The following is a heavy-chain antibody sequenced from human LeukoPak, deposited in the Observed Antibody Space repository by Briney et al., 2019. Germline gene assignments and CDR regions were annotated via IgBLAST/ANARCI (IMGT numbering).Heavy chain of an antibody. CDR3: ARMIAAAGTNWFDP. Sequence: SETLSLTCTVSGGSISSSYYYWGWIRQPPGKGLEWIGSIYDSGSTYYNPSLKSRVTISVDTSKNQFSLKLSSVTAADTAVYYCARMIAAAGTNWFDPWGQGTLVTVSP. J-gene: IGHJ5*02. D-gene: IGHD6-13*01. CDR2: IYDSGST. CDR1: GGSISSSYYY. V-gene: IGHV4-39*01.